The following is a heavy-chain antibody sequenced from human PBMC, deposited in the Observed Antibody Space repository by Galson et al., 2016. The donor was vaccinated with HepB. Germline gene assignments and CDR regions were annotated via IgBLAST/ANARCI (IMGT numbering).Heavy chain of an antibody. Sequence: LRLSCAASGFTFTSYTLHWVRQAPGKGPEWVAVISYDGSNIYYADSVKGRFTISRDNSKNTLYLQMNSLRAEDTAVYYCARDSFDILTGYYSRFFDCWGLGTLVTVSS. D-gene: IGHD3-9*01. CDR1: GFTFTSYT. V-gene: IGHV3-30*04. J-gene: IGHJ4*02. CDR2: ISYDGSNI. CDR3: ARDSFDILTGYYSRFFDC.